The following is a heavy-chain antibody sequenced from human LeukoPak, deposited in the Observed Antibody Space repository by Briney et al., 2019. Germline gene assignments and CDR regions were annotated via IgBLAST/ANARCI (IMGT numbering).Heavy chain of an antibody. CDR3: AREAGASGWLDY. CDR2: IHHSGSI. Sequence: PSETLSLTCAVSGGSIISSHWWSWVRQSPGKGLERIGEIHHSGSINYNSSLKSRITISIDQSQNQISLKLNSVSATDTAVYYCAREAGASGWLDYWGQGTLVIVSS. V-gene: IGHV4-4*02. J-gene: IGHJ4*02. D-gene: IGHD6-19*01. CDR1: GGSIISSHW.